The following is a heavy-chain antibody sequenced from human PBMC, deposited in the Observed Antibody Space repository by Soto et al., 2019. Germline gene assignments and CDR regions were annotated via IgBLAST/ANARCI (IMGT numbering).Heavy chain of an antibody. CDR1: GGTFSSYA. Sequence: SVKVSCKASGGTFSSYAISWVRQAPGQGXEWMGGIIPIFGTANYAQNFQGRVTITADESTSTAYMELSSLRSEDTAVYYCARDTVLRFLEWLFPRDYYYGMDVWGQGATVTVSS. CDR3: ARDTVLRFLEWLFPRDYYYGMDV. CDR2: IIPIFGTA. V-gene: IGHV1-69*13. D-gene: IGHD3-3*01. J-gene: IGHJ6*02.